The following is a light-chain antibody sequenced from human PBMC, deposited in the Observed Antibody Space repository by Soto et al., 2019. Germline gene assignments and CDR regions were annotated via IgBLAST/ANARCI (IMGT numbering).Light chain of an antibody. CDR1: NIGGQD. Sequence: SYELTQPPSVSVAPGKTARIPCGGNNIGGQDVHWYQQKPGQAPVLVIYFDSDRPSGIPERFSGSNSGNTATLTISRVEAGDEADYYCQVWDSSSDHRGVFGGGTKVTVL. J-gene: IGLJ3*02. V-gene: IGLV3-21*04. CDR3: QVWDSSSDHRGV. CDR2: FDS.